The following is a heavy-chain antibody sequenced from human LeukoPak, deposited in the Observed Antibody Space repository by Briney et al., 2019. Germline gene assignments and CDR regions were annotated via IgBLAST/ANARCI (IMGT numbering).Heavy chain of an antibody. J-gene: IGHJ6*02. CDR1: GGSISSSSYY. CDR3: ARHPPGNDFWSGYFYKENRYYYYGMDV. V-gene: IGHV4-39*01. D-gene: IGHD3-3*01. Sequence: ETLSLTCTVSGGSISSSSYYWGWIRPPPGKGVEWIGSIYYSGSTYYNPSLKRRVTISVDTSKNQFSLKLSSVTAADTAVYYCARHPPGNDFWSGYFYKENRYYYYGMDVWGQGTTVTVSS. CDR2: IYYSGST.